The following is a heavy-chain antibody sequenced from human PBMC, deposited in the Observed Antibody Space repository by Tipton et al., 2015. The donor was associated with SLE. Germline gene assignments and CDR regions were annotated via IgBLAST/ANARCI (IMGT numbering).Heavy chain of an antibody. CDR3: ARDGVKGVVPIFDY. J-gene: IGHJ4*02. Sequence: RSLRLSCAASGFTFSSYDMHWVRQAPGKGLEWVAVIWYDGSNKYYGDFVKGRFTISRDNSKNTLYLQMNSLRAEDTAMYYCARDGVKGVVPIFDYWGQGTLVTVSS. V-gene: IGHV3-33*01. CDR1: GFTFSSYD. D-gene: IGHD3-3*01. CDR2: IWYDGSNK.